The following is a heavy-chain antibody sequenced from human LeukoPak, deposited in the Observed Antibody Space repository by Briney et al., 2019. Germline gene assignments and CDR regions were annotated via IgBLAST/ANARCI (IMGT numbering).Heavy chain of an antibody. CDR3: AKVSLNMVNDAFDV. D-gene: IGHD4/OR15-4a*01. V-gene: IGHV3-30*02. Sequence: PGGSLRLSCAASGFIFSNYGMHWVRQAPDKGLEWVAFIRYDGSRKYYADSVKGRFTISRDNSKNTLYLQMNSLRAEDTAMYYCAKVSLNMVNDAFDVWGQGTMVSVSS. CDR1: GFIFSNYG. CDR2: IRYDGSRK. J-gene: IGHJ3*01.